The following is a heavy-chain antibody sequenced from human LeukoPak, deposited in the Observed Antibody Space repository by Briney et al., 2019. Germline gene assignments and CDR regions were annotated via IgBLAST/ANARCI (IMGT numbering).Heavy chain of an antibody. V-gene: IGHV3-15*01. CDR2: IKSKTDGGTT. J-gene: IGHJ6*02. CDR3: TTDGITYYDFWSGYLRGVYYYYGMDV. Sequence: GGSLRLSCAASGFTFSNAWMSWVRQAPGKGLEWVGRIKSKTDGGTTDYAAPVKGRFTISRDDSKNTLYLQMNSLKTEDTAVYYCTTDGITYYDFWSGYLRGVYYYYGMDVWGQGTTVTVSS. CDR1: GFTFSNAW. D-gene: IGHD3-3*01.